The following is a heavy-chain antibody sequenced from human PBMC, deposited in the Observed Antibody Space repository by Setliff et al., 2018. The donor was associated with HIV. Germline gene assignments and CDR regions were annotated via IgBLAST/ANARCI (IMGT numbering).Heavy chain of an antibody. CDR1: GDSVSRRC. J-gene: IGHJ4*02. D-gene: IGHD3-22*01. CDR3: ARGGGYDRSGYYPFDY. CDR2: INHSGST. V-gene: IGHV4-4*02. Sequence: SETLSLTCAVSGDSVSRRCWSWVRQSQEKGLEWIGEINHSGSTNSNPSPKSRVTMSVDTSKTQFSLKLSSVTAADTAVYYCARGGGYDRSGYYPFDYWGQGTPVTVSS.